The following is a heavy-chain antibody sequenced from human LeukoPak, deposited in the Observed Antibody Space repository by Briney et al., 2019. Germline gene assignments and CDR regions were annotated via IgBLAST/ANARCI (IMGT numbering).Heavy chain of an antibody. CDR1: GFTFSHYW. CDR2: IKQDGSQK. CDR3: AKDDNSWSLDY. Sequence: PGGSLRLSCAASGFTFSHYWMSWVRQAPGKGLERVASIKQDGSQKYYGDSVKGRSTISRDNAKNSLYLQMNSLRAEDTAFYYCAKDDNSWSLDYWGQGTLVTVSS. V-gene: IGHV3-7*01. D-gene: IGHD6-13*01. J-gene: IGHJ4*02.